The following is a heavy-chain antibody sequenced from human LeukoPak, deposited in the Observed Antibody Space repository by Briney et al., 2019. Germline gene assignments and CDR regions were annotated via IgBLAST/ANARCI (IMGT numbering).Heavy chain of an antibody. CDR1: GFTVSSNY. V-gene: IGHV3-53*01. D-gene: IGHD3-10*01. Sequence: PGGSLRLSCAASGFTVSSNYMSWVRQAPGKGLEWVSVICSGGSTYYADSVKGRFTISRDNSKSTLYLQMNSLRAEDTAVYYCAKDASSYADGWFDPWGQGTLVTVSS. J-gene: IGHJ5*02. CDR3: AKDASSYADGWFDP. CDR2: ICSGGST.